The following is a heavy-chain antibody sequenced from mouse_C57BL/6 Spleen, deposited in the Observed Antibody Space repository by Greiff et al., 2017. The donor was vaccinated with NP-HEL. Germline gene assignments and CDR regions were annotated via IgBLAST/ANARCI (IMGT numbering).Heavy chain of an antibody. CDR1: GFNITDYY. Sequence: EVQLQQSGAELVRPGASVKLSCTASGFNITDYYMHWVKQRPEQGLEWIGRIDPEDGDTEYAPKFQGKATMTADTSSNTAYLQLSSLTSEDTAVYYCTTGGITTVVAGNYYAMDYWGQGTSVTVSS. CDR3: TTGGITTVVAGNYYAMDY. V-gene: IGHV14-1*01. J-gene: IGHJ4*01. D-gene: IGHD1-1*01. CDR2: IDPEDGDT.